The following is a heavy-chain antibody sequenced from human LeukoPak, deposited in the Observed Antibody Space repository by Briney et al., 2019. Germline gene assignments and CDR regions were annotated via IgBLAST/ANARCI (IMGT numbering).Heavy chain of an antibody. V-gene: IGHV1-8*01. CDR3: ARGIARITIFGVVIRQNYYYYYMDV. D-gene: IGHD3-3*01. CDR1: GYTFTSYD. Sequence: ASVKVSCKASGYTFTSYDINWVRQATGQGPEWMGWTNPNSGNTGYAQKFQGRVTMTRNTSISTAYMELSSLRSEDTAVYYCARGIARITIFGVVIRQNYYYYYMDVWGKGTTVTVSS. J-gene: IGHJ6*03. CDR2: TNPNSGNT.